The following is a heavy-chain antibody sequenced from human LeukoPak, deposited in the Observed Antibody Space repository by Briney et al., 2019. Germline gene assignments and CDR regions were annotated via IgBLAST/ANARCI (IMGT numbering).Heavy chain of an antibody. CDR2: INAGNGNT. D-gene: IGHD3-9*01. V-gene: IGHV1-3*01. CDR3: ARGRIETKLRYFDWFLDY. Sequence: ASVKVSCKASGYTFTCYAMHWVRQAPGQRLEWVGWINAGNGNTKYSQKFQGRVTITRDTSASTAYMELSSLRSEDTAVYYCARGRIETKLRYFDWFLDYWGQGTLVTVSS. CDR1: GYTFTCYA. J-gene: IGHJ4*02.